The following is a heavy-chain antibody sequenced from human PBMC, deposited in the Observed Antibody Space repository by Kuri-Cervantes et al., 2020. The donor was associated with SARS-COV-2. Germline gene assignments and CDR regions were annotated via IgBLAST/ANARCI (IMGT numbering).Heavy chain of an antibody. V-gene: IGHV3-43*01. CDR1: GFTFDDYT. Sequence: GESLKISCAASGFTFDDYTMHWVRQAPGKGLEWVSLISWDGGSTYYADSVKGRFTISRDNSKNSLYLQMNSLRAEDTAVYYCARNSGSSPWGQGTLVTVSS. D-gene: IGHD1-26*01. CDR2: ISWDGGST. CDR3: ARNSGSSP. J-gene: IGHJ5*02.